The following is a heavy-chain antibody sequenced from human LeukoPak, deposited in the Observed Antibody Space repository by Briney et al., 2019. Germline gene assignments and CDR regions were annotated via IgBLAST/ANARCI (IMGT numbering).Heavy chain of an antibody. CDR2: ISSSSSYI. CDR3: ARWSIVAAGILDY. CDR1: GFTFSSYS. Sequence: PGGSLRLSCAASGFTFSSYSMNWVRQAPGKGLEWVSSISSSSSYIYYADSVKGRFTISRDNAKNSLYLQMNSLRAEDTAVYYCARWSIVAAGILDYWGQGTLVTVSS. V-gene: IGHV3-21*01. J-gene: IGHJ4*02. D-gene: IGHD6-13*01.